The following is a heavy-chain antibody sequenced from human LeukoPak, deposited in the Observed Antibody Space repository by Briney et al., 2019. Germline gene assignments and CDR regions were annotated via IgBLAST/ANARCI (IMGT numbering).Heavy chain of an antibody. V-gene: IGHV3-23*01. J-gene: IGHJ6*03. Sequence: GGSLRLSCAASGFTFSSYAMNCVRQAPGRGLEWVSGFSGSGGTTYYADSAKGRFTISRDNSKNTLYLQMNSLIAEDTAVYYCANGNRCTSPNCLGYYYFYMDVWGKGTTVTVSS. CDR1: GFTFSSYA. CDR2: FSGSGGTT. D-gene: IGHD2-8*01. CDR3: ANGNRCTSPNCLGYYYFYMDV.